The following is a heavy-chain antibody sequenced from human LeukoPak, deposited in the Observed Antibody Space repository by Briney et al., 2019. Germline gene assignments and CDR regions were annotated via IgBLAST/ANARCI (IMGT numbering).Heavy chain of an antibody. Sequence: SETLSLTCTVSGGSIGSYYWSWIRQPPGKGLEWIGYIYYSGSTNYNPSLKSRVTISVDTSKNQFSLKLSSVTAADTAVYYCARGPFTYYDILTGYHHYYYYMDVWGKGTTVTISS. V-gene: IGHV4-59*01. D-gene: IGHD3-9*01. J-gene: IGHJ6*03. CDR3: ARGPFTYYDILTGYHHYYYYMDV. CDR2: IYYSGST. CDR1: GGSIGSYY.